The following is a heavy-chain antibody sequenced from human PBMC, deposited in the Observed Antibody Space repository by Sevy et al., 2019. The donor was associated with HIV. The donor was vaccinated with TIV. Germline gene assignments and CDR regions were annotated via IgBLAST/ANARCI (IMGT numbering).Heavy chain of an antibody. CDR2: ISYDGSNK. D-gene: IGHD4-17*01. Sequence: GGSLRLSCAASGFTFSSYGMQWVRQAPGKGLEWVAVISYDGSNKYYADSVKGRFTISRDNSKNTLYLQMNSLRAEDTAVYYCATPTAPHYYYGMDVWGQGTTVTVSS. J-gene: IGHJ6*02. V-gene: IGHV3-30*03. CDR1: GFTFSSYG. CDR3: ATPTAPHYYYGMDV.